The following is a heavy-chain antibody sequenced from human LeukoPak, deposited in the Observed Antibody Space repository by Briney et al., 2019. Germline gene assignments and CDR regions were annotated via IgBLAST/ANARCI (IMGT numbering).Heavy chain of an antibody. CDR2: ISSSCSTI. D-gene: IGHD6-13*01. CDR1: GFTFSDYY. Sequence: GGSLRLSCAASGFTFSDYYMSWIRQAPGQGMERVSYISSSCSTIYYSDPVKVRFTSSRDNSKNSLYLQMTSLRAEDTAVYYCAGDSWTAACNCGQGTLVTVSS. V-gene: IGHV3-11*01. J-gene: IGHJ4*02. CDR3: AGDSWTAACN.